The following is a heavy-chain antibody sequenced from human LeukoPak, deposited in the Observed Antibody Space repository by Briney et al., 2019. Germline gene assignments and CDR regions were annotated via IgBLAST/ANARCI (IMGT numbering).Heavy chain of an antibody. D-gene: IGHD3-10*01. Sequence: GGSLRLSCAASGFTFGNYAMAWVRQAPGKGLEWVAVTSRDGENTHYADSVKGRFTISRVNSERTVYMQMNSLRAEDTALYFCAKDRRLWFGQLLIDSWGQGTLVTVSS. J-gene: IGHJ4*02. CDR1: GFTFGNYA. V-gene: IGHV3-23*01. CDR3: AKDRRLWFGQLLIDS. CDR2: TSRDGENT.